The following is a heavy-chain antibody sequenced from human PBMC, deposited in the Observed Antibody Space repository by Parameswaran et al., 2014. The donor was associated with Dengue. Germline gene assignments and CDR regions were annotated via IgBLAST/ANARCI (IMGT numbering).Heavy chain of an antibody. CDR3: ATNPKQPH. CDR2: ISASGSNT. Sequence: SNARWIRQPPGKGLEWVSGISASGSNTYYGDSVKGRFTISRDNSKNTLYLQMNRLRAEDTAVYYCATNPKQPHWGQGTLVTVSS. V-gene: IGHV3-23*01. D-gene: IGHD6-13*01. J-gene: IGHJ4*02. CDR1: SNA.